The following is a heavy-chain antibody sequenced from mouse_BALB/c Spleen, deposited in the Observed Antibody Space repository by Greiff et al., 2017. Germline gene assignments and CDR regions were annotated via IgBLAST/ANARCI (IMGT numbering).Heavy chain of an antibody. CDR1: GFAFSSYD. V-gene: IGHV5-12-1*01. J-gene: IGHJ2*01. D-gene: IGHD2-1*01. CDR3: ARQIYGNYDY. CDR2: ISSGGGST. Sequence: EVKLMESGGGLVKPGGSLKLSCAASGFAFSSYDMSWVRQTPEKRLEWVAYISSGGGSTYYPDTVKGRFTISRDNAKNTLYLQMSSLKSEDTAMYYCARQIYGNYDYWGQGTTLTVSS.